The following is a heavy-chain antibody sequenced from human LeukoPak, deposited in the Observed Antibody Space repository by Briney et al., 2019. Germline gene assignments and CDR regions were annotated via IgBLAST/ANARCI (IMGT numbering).Heavy chain of an antibody. CDR1: GGSISSSNW. CDR3: ARLLWFGEFKYYFDY. J-gene: IGHJ4*02. Sequence: SETLSLTCAVSGGSISSSNWWSWVRQPPGKGLEWIGEIYHSGSTNYNPSLKSRVTISVDKSKNQFSLKLSSVTAADTAVYYCARLLWFGEFKYYFDYWGQGTLVTVSS. V-gene: IGHV4-4*02. D-gene: IGHD3-10*01. CDR2: IYHSGST.